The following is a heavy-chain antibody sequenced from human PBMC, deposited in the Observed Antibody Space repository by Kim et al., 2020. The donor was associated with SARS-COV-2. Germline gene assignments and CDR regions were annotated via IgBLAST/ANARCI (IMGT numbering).Heavy chain of an antibody. CDR3: ARDPGGDSSSWSFDY. V-gene: IGHV3-13*01. D-gene: IGHD6-13*01. Sequence: GSVKGRFTISRENAKNALYLQMNSLRAGDTAVYYCARDPGGDSSSWSFDYWGQGTLVTVSS. J-gene: IGHJ4*02.